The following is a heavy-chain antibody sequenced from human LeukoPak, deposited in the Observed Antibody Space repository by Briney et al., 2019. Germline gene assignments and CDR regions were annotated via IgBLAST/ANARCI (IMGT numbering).Heavy chain of an antibody. V-gene: IGHV1-2*02. CDR3: AGELGDITMVRGVLNYYYYMDV. CDR2: INPADGGT. CDR1: GYTFTDYY. J-gene: IGHJ6*03. Sequence: ASVKVSCKASGYTFTDYYIHWARQAPGQGLEWMGWINPADGGTKFAQNFQVRVTMTSDTSISTAYMELSSLRSEDTAVYYCAGELGDITMVRGVLNYYYYMDVWGKGTTVTVSS. D-gene: IGHD3-10*01.